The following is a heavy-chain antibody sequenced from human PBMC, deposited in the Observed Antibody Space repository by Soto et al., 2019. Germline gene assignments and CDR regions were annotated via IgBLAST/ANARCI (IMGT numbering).Heavy chain of an antibody. J-gene: IGHJ4*02. Sequence: ASVKVSCKASGYTFTSYAMHWVRQAPGQRLEWMGWINAGNGNTKYSQKFQGRVTITRDTSASTAYMELSSLRSEDTAVYYCATLAHFWSGYFYWGQGTLVTVSS. CDR1: GYTFTSYA. V-gene: IGHV1-3*01. D-gene: IGHD3-3*02. CDR3: ATLAHFWSGYFY. CDR2: INAGNGNT.